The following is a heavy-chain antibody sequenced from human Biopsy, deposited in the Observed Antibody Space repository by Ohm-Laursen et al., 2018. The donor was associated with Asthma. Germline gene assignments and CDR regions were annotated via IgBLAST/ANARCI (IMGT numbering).Heavy chain of an antibody. CDR3: VKDHSAGYYYFDD. V-gene: IGHV3-64D*08. J-gene: IGHJ4*02. CDR2: IATDGSNK. Sequence: SLRLSCAASGSTFSSYSMHWVRQAPGRGPEYVSFIATDGSNKFYADSVKGRFTVSRDNSKRTLYLHMTGLRADDTGVYYCVKDHSAGYYYFDDWGQGAQVTVSS. D-gene: IGHD2-21*01. CDR1: GSTFSSYS.